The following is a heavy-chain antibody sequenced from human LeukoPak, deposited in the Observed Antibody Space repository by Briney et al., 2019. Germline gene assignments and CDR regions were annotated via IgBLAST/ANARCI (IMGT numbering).Heavy chain of an antibody. V-gene: IGHV4-59*01. CDR1: GGSISGYY. CDR2: IDYSGSS. J-gene: IGHJ4*02. Sequence: SETLSLTCTVSGGSISGYYWSWIRQPPGKGLEWIGYIDYSGSSNSHPSLRSRATISGDASKNQFSLKVNSVTAADTAVYYCARGRVPGDYWGQGTLVSVSS. CDR3: ARGRVPGDY. D-gene: IGHD7-27*01.